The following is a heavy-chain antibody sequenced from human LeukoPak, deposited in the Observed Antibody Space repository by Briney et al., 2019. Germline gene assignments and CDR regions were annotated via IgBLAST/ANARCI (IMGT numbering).Heavy chain of an antibody. CDR2: IYYSGST. CDR3: ARQIVSGSYLVFFDY. J-gene: IGHJ4*02. CDR1: GGSISSSSYY. Sequence: SETLSLTCTVSGGSISSSSYYWGWISQPPGKGLEWIGSIYYSGSTYYNPSLKSRVTISVDTSKNQFSLKLSSVTAADTAVYYCARQIVSGSYLVFFDYWGQGTLVTVSS. V-gene: IGHV4-39*01. D-gene: IGHD1-26*01.